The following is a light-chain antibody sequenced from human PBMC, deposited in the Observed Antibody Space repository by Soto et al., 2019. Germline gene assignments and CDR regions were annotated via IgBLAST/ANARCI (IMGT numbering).Light chain of an antibody. CDR1: SSDIGYYNF. J-gene: IGLJ2*01. V-gene: IGLV2-14*03. CDR3: NSLSSTGTVI. CDR2: DVS. Sequence: QSALTQPASVSGSPGQSITISCIGTSSDIGYYNFVSWYQQHPGKVPKLMIYDVSNRPSGISDRFSGSKSGNTASLTISGLQGDDEADYFCNSLSSTGTVIFGGGTQLTVL.